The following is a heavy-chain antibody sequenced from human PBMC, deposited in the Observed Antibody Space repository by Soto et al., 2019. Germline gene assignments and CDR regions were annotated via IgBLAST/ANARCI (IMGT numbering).Heavy chain of an antibody. CDR1: GFTFNSYA. V-gene: IGHV3-23*01. CDR2: ISGGGGGT. J-gene: IGHJ6*02. D-gene: IGHD6-13*01. Sequence: PGGSLRLSCAASGFTFNSYAMNWVRQAPGKGLEWVSSISGGGGGTYYADSVKGRLTISRDNSKNTLYLQMNSLRAEDTAVYYCARGPLYSSQYYYSGMDVWGQGTTVTVSS. CDR3: ARGPLYSSQYYYSGMDV.